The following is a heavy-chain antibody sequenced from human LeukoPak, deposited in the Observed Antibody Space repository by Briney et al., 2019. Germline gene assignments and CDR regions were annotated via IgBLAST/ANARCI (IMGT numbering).Heavy chain of an antibody. V-gene: IGHV4-59*01. D-gene: IGHD3-22*01. CDR3: ARDGYYDSSGYYHPAFDI. Sequence: PSETLSLTCTVSGGSISSYYWSWIRQPPGKGLERIGYIYYSGSTNYNPSLKSRVTISVDTSKNQFSLKLSSVTAADTAVYYCARDGYYDSSGYYHPAFDIWGQGTMVTVSS. CDR2: IYYSGST. J-gene: IGHJ3*02. CDR1: GGSISSYY.